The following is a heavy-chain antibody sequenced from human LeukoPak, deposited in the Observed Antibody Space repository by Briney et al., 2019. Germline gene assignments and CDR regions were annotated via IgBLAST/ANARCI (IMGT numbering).Heavy chain of an antibody. CDR2: IYSGGST. Sequence: GGSLRLSCAASGFTVSSNYMSWVRQAPGKGLEWVSVIYSGGSTYYADSVKGRFTISRDNSKNTLYLQMNSLRAEDTAVYYCAKTSYDYYGSGSFDYWGQGTLVTVSS. CDR1: GFTVSSNY. V-gene: IGHV3-53*01. J-gene: IGHJ4*02. D-gene: IGHD3-10*01. CDR3: AKTSYDYYGSGSFDY.